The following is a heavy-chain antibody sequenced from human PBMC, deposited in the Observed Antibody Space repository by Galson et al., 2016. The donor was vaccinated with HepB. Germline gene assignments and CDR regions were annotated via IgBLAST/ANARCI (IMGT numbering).Heavy chain of an antibody. CDR3: ARSSSWFGGVDY. CDR1: GYTFINNA. CDR2: INVENGNT. Sequence: SCKASGYTFINNAIHWVRQAPGQRLEWMGWINVENGNTKYSQKFQGRVTMTRDTTASSADMELSSLKSEDTAIYYCARSSSWFGGVDYWGQGTLVTVSS. J-gene: IGHJ4*02. V-gene: IGHV1-3*01. D-gene: IGHD3-16*01.